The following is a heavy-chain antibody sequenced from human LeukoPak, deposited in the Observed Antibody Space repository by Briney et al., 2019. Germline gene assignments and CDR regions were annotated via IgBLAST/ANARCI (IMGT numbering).Heavy chain of an antibody. CDR1: GYTFTSYY. CDR3: ARDGGYCGSTSCYALY. V-gene: IGHV1-46*01. CDR2: INPSDGGA. D-gene: IGHD2-2*01. Sequence: ASVKVSCKASGYTFTSYYMHWVRQAPGQGLEWIGIINPSDGGASYAQKFQGRVTMTRDTSTGIAYMELSSLRSEDTAVYYCARDGGYCGSTSCYALYWGQGTLVTVSS. J-gene: IGHJ4*02.